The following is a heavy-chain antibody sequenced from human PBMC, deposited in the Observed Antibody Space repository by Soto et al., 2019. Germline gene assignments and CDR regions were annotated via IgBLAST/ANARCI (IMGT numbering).Heavy chain of an antibody. D-gene: IGHD3-22*01. V-gene: IGHV3-23*01. Sequence: GGSLRLSCAASAFTFNNYAMSWVRQAPGKVLEWVSGIGGSGRTTYHADSVKGRFTISRDNSNNTLFLQMNSLRAEDTAVYYCAKSRYSDSSGYFYDYWGQGXLVTVYS. CDR1: AFTFNNYA. J-gene: IGHJ4*02. CDR3: AKSRYSDSSGYFYDY. CDR2: IGGSGRTT.